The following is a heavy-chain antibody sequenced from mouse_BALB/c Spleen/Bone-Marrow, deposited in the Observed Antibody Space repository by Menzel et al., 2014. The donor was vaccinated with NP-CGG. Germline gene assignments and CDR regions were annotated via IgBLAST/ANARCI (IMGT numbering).Heavy chain of an antibody. CDR2: ISPSNGRT. Sequence: QVQLQQSGAELVKPGASVKLSCKASGYTFTSYWMHWVKQRPGQGLEWIGEISPSNGRTNYNEKFKSKATLTVDKSSSTAYMQLSSLTSEDSAVYYCAPYYYGSSYGFYWYFDVWGAGTTVTVSS. CDR3: APYYYGSSYGFYWYFDV. V-gene: IGHV1S81*02. J-gene: IGHJ1*01. D-gene: IGHD1-1*01. CDR1: GYTFTSYW.